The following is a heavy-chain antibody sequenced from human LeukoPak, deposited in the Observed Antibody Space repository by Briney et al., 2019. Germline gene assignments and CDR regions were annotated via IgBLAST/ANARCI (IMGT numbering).Heavy chain of an antibody. V-gene: IGHV3-30*02. CDR1: GFTFSSYG. CDR3: ATPFNGDYVNNY. D-gene: IGHD4-17*01. J-gene: IGHJ4*02. CDR2: IRYDGSSK. Sequence: GGSLRLSCAASGFTFSSYGMHWVRQAPGKGLEWVAFIRYDGSSKYYADSVKGRFTISRDNSKNTLYLQMNSLRAEDTAVYYCATPFNGDYVNNYWGQGTLVTVSS.